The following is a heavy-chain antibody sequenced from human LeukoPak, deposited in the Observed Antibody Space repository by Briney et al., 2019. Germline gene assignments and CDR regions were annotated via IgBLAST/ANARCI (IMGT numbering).Heavy chain of an antibody. J-gene: IGHJ1*01. CDR3: ARSYGDYATSECFQH. V-gene: IGHV1-18*01. CDR2: ISAYNGNT. CDR1: GYTFTSYG. D-gene: IGHD4-17*01. Sequence: ASVKVSCKASGYTFTSYGISWVRQAPGQGLEWMGWISAYNGNTNYAQKFQGRVTITADKSTSTAYMELSSLRSEDTAVYYCARSYGDYATSECFQHWGQGTLVTVSS.